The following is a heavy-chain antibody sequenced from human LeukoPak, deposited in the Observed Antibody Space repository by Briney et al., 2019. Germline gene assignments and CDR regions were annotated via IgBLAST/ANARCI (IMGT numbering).Heavy chain of an antibody. J-gene: IGHJ4*02. CDR1: GYTFSGSY. Sequence: ASVRVSCKASGYTFSGSYMHWVRQALGQEVEWMGWINPNSGDTKYAQKFQGRVTMTRDTSISTLYMELSRLRSDDTAVYYCAEDDILDYWGQGTLVTVSS. D-gene: IGHD3-9*01. CDR2: INPNSGDT. V-gene: IGHV1-2*02. CDR3: AEDDILDY.